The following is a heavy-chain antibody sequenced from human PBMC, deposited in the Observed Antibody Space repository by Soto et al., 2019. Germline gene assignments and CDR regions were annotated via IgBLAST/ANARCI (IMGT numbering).Heavy chain of an antibody. CDR1: GGSVSSGGYS. D-gene: IGHD2-15*01. J-gene: IGHJ5*02. V-gene: IGHV4-30-2*01. Sequence: QLQLQESGSGLVKPSQTLSLTCAVSGGSVSSGGYSWSWIRQPPGGGLEWIGYIYDSGTTFYNPSRKSRVTISLDRSKNPFSLNLNSATAADTAVYYCARATSTGSYFDPWGQGTLVTVSS. CDR2: IYDSGTT. CDR3: ARATSTGSYFDP.